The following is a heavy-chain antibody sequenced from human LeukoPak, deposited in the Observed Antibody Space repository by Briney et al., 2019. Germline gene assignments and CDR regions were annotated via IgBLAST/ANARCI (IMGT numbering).Heavy chain of an antibody. D-gene: IGHD3-3*01. CDR3: ARVFGVDFWSGYLFY. CDR1: GYTFTDYY. V-gene: IGHV1-2*06. J-gene: IGHJ4*02. Sequence: GASVKVSCKASGYTFTDYYMHWVRQAPGQGLEWMGRINPNSGGTNYAQKFQGRVTMTRDTSISTAYMELSRLRSDDTAVYYCARVFGVDFWSGYLFYWGQGTLVTVSS. CDR2: INPNSGGT.